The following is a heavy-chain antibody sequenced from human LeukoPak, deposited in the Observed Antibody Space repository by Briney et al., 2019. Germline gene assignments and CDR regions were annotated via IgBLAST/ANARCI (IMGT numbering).Heavy chain of an antibody. D-gene: IGHD1-26*01. CDR2: ISGDNGNR. CDR3: ARGKRFYSGSYFDY. Sequence: ASVKVSCKASGYTFTGYYMHWVRQAPGQGLEWVGWISGDNGNRKYAQKFKGRVTMTTDTFTSTAYMDLRSLRSDDTAVYYCARGKRFYSGSYFDYWGQGTLVTVSS. CDR1: GYTFTGYY. V-gene: IGHV1-18*04. J-gene: IGHJ4*02.